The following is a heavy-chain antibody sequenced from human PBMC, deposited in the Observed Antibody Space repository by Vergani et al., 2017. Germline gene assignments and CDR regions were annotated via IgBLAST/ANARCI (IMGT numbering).Heavy chain of an antibody. CDR3: ARATAYCGGDCYPYYYYGMDV. V-gene: IGHV3-11*05. CDR2: ISSSSSYT. D-gene: IGHD2-21*02. Sequence: VQLVESGGGLVKPGGSLRLSCAASGFTFSDYYMSWIRQAPGKGLEWVSYISSSSSYTNYADSVKGRFTISGDNAKNSLYLQMNSLRAEDTAVYYCARATAYCGGDCYPYYYYGMDVWGQGTTVTVSS. CDR1: GFTFSDYY. J-gene: IGHJ6*02.